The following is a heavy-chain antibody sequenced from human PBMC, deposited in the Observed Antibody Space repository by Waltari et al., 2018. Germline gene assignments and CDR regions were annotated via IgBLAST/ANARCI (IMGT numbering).Heavy chain of an antibody. CDR3: AKTGAAGPLADFDY. CDR2: ISGSGGST. V-gene: IGHV3-23*01. J-gene: IGHJ4*02. Sequence: MSWVCQAPGKGLEWVSAISGSGGSTYYADSVKGRFTISRDNSKNTLYLQMNSLRAEDTAVYYCAKTGAAGPLADFDYWGQGTLVTVSS. D-gene: IGHD6-13*01.